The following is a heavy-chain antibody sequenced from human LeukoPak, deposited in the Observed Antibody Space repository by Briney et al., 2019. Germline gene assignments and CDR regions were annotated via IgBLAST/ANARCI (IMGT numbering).Heavy chain of an antibody. CDR2: IWNSGNS. CDR1: AGSINSGGYF. V-gene: IGHV4-31*03. J-gene: IGHJ4*02. CDR3: ARYHCGSTYCPGVDF. D-gene: IGHD2-2*01. Sequence: RSSETLSLTCTVSAGSINSGGYFWTWVRQHPGEGLEWIGYIWNSGNSYYSPSLSSRVIISADSSKSTFSLKLSSVTAADTAVYYCARYHCGSTYCPGVDFYGQGTLVTVSS.